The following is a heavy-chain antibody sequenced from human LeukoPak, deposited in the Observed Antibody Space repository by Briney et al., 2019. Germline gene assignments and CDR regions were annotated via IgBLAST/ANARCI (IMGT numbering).Heavy chain of an antibody. CDR1: GYTFTSYG. J-gene: IGHJ4*02. CDR2: ISAYNGNT. Sequence: ASEKVSCKASGYTFTSYGISWVRQAPGQGLEWMGWISAYNGNTNYAQKLQGRVTMTTDTSTSTAYMELRSLRSDDTAVYYCARGGWFGEFQAYFDYWGQGTLVTVSS. CDR3: ARGGWFGEFQAYFDY. V-gene: IGHV1-18*01. D-gene: IGHD3-10*01.